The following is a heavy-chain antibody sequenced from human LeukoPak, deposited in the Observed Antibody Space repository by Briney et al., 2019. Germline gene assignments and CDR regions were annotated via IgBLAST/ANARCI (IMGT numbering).Heavy chain of an antibody. Sequence: PSETLSLTCTVSGGSISSYHWSWIRQPPGKGLEWIGTIYYSGTTYYNPSLKSRITISVDTSKNQFSLKLSSVTAADTAVYYCARQCYEAGSYSVLDHWGQGTLVTVSS. CDR2: IYYSGTT. J-gene: IGHJ4*02. CDR1: GGSISSYH. V-gene: IGHV4-39*01. CDR3: ARQCYEAGSYSVLDH. D-gene: IGHD3-10*01.